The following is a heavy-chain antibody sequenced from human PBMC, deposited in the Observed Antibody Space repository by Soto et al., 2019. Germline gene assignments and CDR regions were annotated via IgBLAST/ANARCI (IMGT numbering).Heavy chain of an antibody. J-gene: IGHJ2*01. CDR3: ARTIVAAGGRRYFDL. V-gene: IGHV3-11*05. Sequence: QVQLVESGGGLVKPGGSLRLSCAASGFTFSDYYMSWIRQAPGKGLEWVSYINSSSSYTNYAASVKGRFTISRDNAKNSLYLQMNSLRAEDTAVYYCARTIVAAGGRRYFDLWAVAPWSLSPQ. CDR2: INSSSSYT. CDR1: GFTFSDYY. D-gene: IGHD6-13*01.